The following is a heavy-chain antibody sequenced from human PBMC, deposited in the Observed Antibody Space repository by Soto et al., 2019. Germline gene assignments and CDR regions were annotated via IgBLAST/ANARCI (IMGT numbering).Heavy chain of an antibody. CDR2: IYPGDSDT. D-gene: IGHD6-13*01. V-gene: IGHV5-51*01. CDR3: ATGLGYLAAAGKAFDY. Sequence: GESLKISCKGSGYSFTSYWIGWVRQMPGKGLEWMGIIYPGDSDTRYSPSFQGQVTISADKSISTAYLQWSSLKASDTAMYYCATGLGYLAAAGKAFDYWGQGTLVTVSS. J-gene: IGHJ4*02. CDR1: GYSFTSYW.